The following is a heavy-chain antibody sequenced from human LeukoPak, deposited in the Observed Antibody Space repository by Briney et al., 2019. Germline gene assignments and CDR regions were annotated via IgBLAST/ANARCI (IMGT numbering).Heavy chain of an antibody. CDR3: ATRVTAGN. Sequence: GGSLRLSCAASGFTVTTNYMSWVRQALGKGLEWVSVIYSGGTRNYADSVKGRFTISRDNSKNTLFLQMNSLKVEDTAVYYCATRVTAGNWGQGTLVTVSS. V-gene: IGHV3-53*01. CDR2: IYSGGTR. D-gene: IGHD2-2*01. J-gene: IGHJ4*02. CDR1: GFTVTTNY.